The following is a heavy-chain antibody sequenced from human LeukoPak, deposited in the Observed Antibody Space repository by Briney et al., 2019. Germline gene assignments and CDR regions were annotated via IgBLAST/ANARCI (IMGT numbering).Heavy chain of an antibody. CDR1: GFTFSSYG. J-gene: IGHJ4*02. CDR2: ISYDGSNK. CDR3: AKVQPDYVLDY. Sequence: GGSLRLSCAASGFTFSSYGMHWVRQAPGKGLEWVAVISYDGSNKYYADSVKGRFTISRDNSKNTLYLQMNSLRAEDTAVYYCAKVQPDYVLDYWGQGTLVTVSS. D-gene: IGHD4-17*01. V-gene: IGHV3-30*18.